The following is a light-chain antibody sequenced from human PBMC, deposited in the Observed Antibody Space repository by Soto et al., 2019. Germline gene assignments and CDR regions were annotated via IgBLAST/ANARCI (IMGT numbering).Light chain of an antibody. CDR1: QSVSSS. CDR2: DAS. CDR3: QQRSNWPPWT. Sequence: EMVLTQSPGTLSLSPGERATLSCGASQSVSSSLAWYQQRPGQAPRLLIYDASNRATGIPARFSGSGSGTDFTLTISSLEPEDFAVYYCQQRSNWPPWTFGQGTKVDNK. J-gene: IGKJ1*01. V-gene: IGKV3-11*01.